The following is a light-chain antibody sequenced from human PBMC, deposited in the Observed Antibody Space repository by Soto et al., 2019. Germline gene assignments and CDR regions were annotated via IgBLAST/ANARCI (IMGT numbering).Light chain of an antibody. CDR1: QSVSSRY. J-gene: IGKJ1*01. Sequence: EIVLTQSPGTLSLSPGERATLSCRASQSVSSRYLAWYQQKPGQAPRLLIYDASTRATGIPDRFSGSGSGTDFTLTISRLEPEDFAVYYCQQYNKWPPETFGQGTKVEIK. V-gene: IGKV3-20*01. CDR3: QQYNKWPPET. CDR2: DAS.